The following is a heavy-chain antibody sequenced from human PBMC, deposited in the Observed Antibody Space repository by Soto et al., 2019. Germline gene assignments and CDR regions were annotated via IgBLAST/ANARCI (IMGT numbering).Heavy chain of an antibody. CDR3: ARDLGGYDLYGPDT. Sequence: GASVKVSCKASGYTFTSYGMNWVRQAPGRGLEWMGWINPGNGNTKYSQKFRGRVTMTRDTSIITAYMELTRLKSDDTAVYYCARDLGGYDLYGPDTWGQGTLVTVSS. D-gene: IGHD5-12*01. V-gene: IGHV1-3*01. CDR2: INPGNGNT. CDR1: GYTFTSYG. J-gene: IGHJ5*02.